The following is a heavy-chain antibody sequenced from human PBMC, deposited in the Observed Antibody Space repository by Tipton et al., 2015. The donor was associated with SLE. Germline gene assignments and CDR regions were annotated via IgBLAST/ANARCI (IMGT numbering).Heavy chain of an antibody. CDR3: ARRVGNWYFDL. J-gene: IGHJ2*01. D-gene: IGHD2-2*01. CDR2: VFYTGIA. CDR1: GGSVGSYF. Sequence: TLSLTCSVSGGSVGSYFWGWIRQPPGKGLEWIGCVFYTGIANYNPSLQSRVTMSVDRSKNQFSLKLSSLTAADTAVYYCARRVGNWYFDLWGRGTLVTVSS. V-gene: IGHV4-59*02.